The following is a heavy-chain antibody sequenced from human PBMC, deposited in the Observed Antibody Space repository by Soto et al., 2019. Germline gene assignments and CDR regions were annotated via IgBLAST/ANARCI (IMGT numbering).Heavy chain of an antibody. CDR1: GYTFTSYG. V-gene: IGHV1-18*01. CDR3: ARDLGIAVAGTIDY. J-gene: IGHJ4*02. CDR2: ISAYNGNT. Sequence: ASVKVSCKASGYTFTSYGISWVRQAPGQGLEWMGWISAYNGNTNYAQKLQGRVTMTTDTSTSTAYMELRSLRSDETDVYYCARDLGIAVAGTIDYWGKGTLVTVSA. D-gene: IGHD6-19*01.